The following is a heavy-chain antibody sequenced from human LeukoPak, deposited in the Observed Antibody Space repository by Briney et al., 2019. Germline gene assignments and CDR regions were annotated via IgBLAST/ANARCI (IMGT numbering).Heavy chain of an antibody. J-gene: IGHJ4*02. CDR1: GFTFSSYG. D-gene: IGHD2-2*01. CDR2: ISYEGGTK. V-gene: IGHV3-30*18. Sequence: GGSLRLSCAASGFTFSSYGMHWVRQAPGKGLEWVAVISYEGGTKYYADSVRGRFTISRDNIKKSLFLQMNSLRTEDTALYYCAKATGYCSTPSCYAGIDYWGQGTLVTVSP. CDR3: AKATGYCSTPSCYAGIDY.